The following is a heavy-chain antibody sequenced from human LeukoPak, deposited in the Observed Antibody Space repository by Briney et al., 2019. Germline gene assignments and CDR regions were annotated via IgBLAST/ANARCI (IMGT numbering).Heavy chain of an antibody. D-gene: IGHD4-17*01. V-gene: IGHV3-53*01. CDR1: GFTVSSNY. J-gene: IGHJ4*02. CDR3: ARGVNDYGERQYYFDY. Sequence: GGSLRLSCAASGFTVSSNYMSWVRQAPGKGLEWVSVIYSGGSTYYADSAKGRFTISRDNSKNTLYLQMNSLRAEDTAVYYCARGVNDYGERQYYFDYWGQGTLVTVSS. CDR2: IYSGGST.